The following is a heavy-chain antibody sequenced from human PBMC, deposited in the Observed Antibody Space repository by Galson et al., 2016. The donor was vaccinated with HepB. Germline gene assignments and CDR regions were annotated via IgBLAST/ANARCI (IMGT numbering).Heavy chain of an antibody. D-gene: IGHD2-2*01. CDR2: ITGSGGRT. Sequence: SLRLSCAASGFTFSTYAMSWVRQTPGKGLEWVSTITGSGGRTYYADSVKGRFTISRDNSKNTLSLQMNSLSAEDTAVYYCAKDQIWLLSLTYYYGVDVWGQGTTVTVSS. V-gene: IGHV3-23*01. J-gene: IGHJ6*02. CDR3: AKDQIWLLSLTYYYGVDV. CDR1: GFTFSTYA.